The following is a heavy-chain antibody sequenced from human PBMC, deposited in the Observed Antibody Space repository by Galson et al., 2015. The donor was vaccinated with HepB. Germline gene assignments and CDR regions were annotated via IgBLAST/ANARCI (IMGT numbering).Heavy chain of an antibody. Sequence: SLRLSCAASGFTFSSYSMNWVRQAPGKGLEWVSYISSSSSTIYYADSVKGRFTISRDNAKNSLYLQMNSLRAEDTAVYYFARDLDTAMVPGAFDIWGQGTMVTVSS. CDR3: ARDLDTAMVPGAFDI. V-gene: IGHV3-48*01. J-gene: IGHJ3*02. CDR2: ISSSSSTI. CDR1: GFTFSSYS. D-gene: IGHD5-18*01.